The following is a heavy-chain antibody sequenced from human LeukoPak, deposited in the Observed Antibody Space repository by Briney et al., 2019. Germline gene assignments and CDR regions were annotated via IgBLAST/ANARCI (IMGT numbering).Heavy chain of an antibody. J-gene: IGHJ3*02. CDR3: AKGVGGGRDALDI. D-gene: IGHD3-10*01. Sequence: PGGSLRLSCAASGFTFSSHAMNWVRQSPGKGLEWVSISGPHVNTYYLDSVKGRFTISRDNPSNTVYLQMDSLRVEDTAVYHCAKGVGGGRDALDIWGRRTVVTVSS. V-gene: IGHV3-23*01. CDR2: SGPHVNT. CDR1: GFTFSSHA.